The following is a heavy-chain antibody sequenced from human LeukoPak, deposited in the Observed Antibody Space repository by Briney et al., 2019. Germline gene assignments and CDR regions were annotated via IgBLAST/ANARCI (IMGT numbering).Heavy chain of an antibody. CDR3: AGGFSLYGSGTRQSWFDP. CDR2: ISAYNGNT. J-gene: IGHJ5*02. CDR1: GYTFTSYG. V-gene: IGHV1-18*01. Sequence: ASVKVSFKASGYTFTSYGISWVRQAPGQGLEWMGWISAYNGNTNYAQKLQGRVTMTTDTSTSTAYMELRSLRSDDTAVYYCAGGFSLYGSGTRQSWFDPWGQGTLVTVSS. D-gene: IGHD3-10*01.